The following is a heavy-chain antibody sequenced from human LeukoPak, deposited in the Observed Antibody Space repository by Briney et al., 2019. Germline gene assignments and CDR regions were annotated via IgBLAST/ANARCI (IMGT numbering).Heavy chain of an antibody. D-gene: IGHD6-6*01. Sequence: SVKVSCKASGGTFSSYAISWVRQAPGQGLEWMGGIIPIFGTANYAQKFQGRVTITADESTSTAYMELSSLRSEDTAVYYCARDEAARPSYYYYYMDVWGQGTLVTVSS. V-gene: IGHV1-69*01. CDR3: ARDEAARPSYYYYYMDV. CDR1: GGTFSSYA. J-gene: IGHJ6*03. CDR2: IIPIFGTA.